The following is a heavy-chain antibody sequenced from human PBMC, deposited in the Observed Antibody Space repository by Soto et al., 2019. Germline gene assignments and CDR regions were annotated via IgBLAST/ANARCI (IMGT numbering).Heavy chain of an antibody. CDR3: ASHPMALGFWEWLSRGMDV. CDR1: GGSISSSSYY. CDR2: IYYSGST. Sequence: SETLSLTCTVSGGSISSSSYYWGWIRQPPGKGLEWIGSIYYSGSTYYNPSLKSRVTISVDTSKNQFPLKLSSVTAADTAVYSCASHPMALGFWEWLSRGMDVGGKGTPVTVSS. D-gene: IGHD3-3*02. V-gene: IGHV4-39*01. J-gene: IGHJ6*04.